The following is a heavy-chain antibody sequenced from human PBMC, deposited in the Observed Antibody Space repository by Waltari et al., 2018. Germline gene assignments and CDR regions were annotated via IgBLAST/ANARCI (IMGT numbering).Heavy chain of an antibody. CDR1: GFTFRSYS. Sequence: QLVESGGGLVQPGGSLKLSCVASGFTFRSYSMSWVRQAPGKGLEWVATMKQDGSEKYSVYSLKGRMSISRDNARKTLYLQMNSLTAEDTAVSCCFRGGWGRPVDYWGQGTLLNVPS. CDR3: FRGGWGRPVDY. J-gene: IGHJ4*02. V-gene: IGHV3-7*01. D-gene: IGHD2-21*02. CDR2: MKQDGSEK.